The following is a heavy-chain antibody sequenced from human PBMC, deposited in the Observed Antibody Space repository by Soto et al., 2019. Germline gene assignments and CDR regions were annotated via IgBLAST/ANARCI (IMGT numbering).Heavy chain of an antibody. CDR2: ISYDGSNK. Sequence: GSLRLSCAASGFTFSSYAMHWVRQAPGKGLEWVAVISYDGSNKYYADSVKGRFTISRDNSKNALYLQMNSLRAEDTAVYYCARDDVCGGDCYPDAFDIWGQGTMVT. V-gene: IGHV3-30-3*01. D-gene: IGHD2-21*02. J-gene: IGHJ3*02. CDR1: GFTFSSYA. CDR3: ARDDVCGGDCYPDAFDI.